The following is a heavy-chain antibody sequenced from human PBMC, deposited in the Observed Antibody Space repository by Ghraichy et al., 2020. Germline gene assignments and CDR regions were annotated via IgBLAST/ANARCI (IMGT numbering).Heavy chain of an antibody. Sequence: GGSLRLTCAASGFTVSSNYMSWVRQAPGKGLEWVSVIYSGGSTYYADSVKGRFSISRDNSKNTLYLQMNSLRAEDTAVYFCARDPLSVTTDHYYYYGMDVWCQGTTVTVSS. CDR2: IYSGGST. CDR3: ARDPLSVTTDHYYYYGMDV. J-gene: IGHJ6*02. D-gene: IGHD4-11*01. CDR1: GFTVSSNY. V-gene: IGHV3-66*02.